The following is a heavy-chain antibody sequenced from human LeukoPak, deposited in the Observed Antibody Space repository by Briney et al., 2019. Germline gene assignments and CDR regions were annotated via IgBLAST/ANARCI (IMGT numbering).Heavy chain of an antibody. V-gene: IGHV1-18*01. J-gene: IGHJ6*03. CDR1: GYTFTSYG. CDR3: ARDRRDMVRGVGRHYYMDV. CDR2: ISAYNGNT. D-gene: IGHD3-10*01. Sequence: GASVKVSCKASGYTFTSYGISWVRQAPGQGLEWMGWISAYNGNTNYAQKLQGRVTMTTDTSTSTAYMELRSLRSDDTAVYYCARDRRDMVRGVGRHYYMDVWGKGTTVTVSS.